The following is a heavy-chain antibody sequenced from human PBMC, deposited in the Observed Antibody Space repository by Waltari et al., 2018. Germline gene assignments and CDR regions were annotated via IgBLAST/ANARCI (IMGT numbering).Heavy chain of an antibody. J-gene: IGHJ1*01. CDR2: IYYSGRT. Sequence: QVQLQESGPGLVKPSETLSLTCTVSGGSISSYYWSWIRQPPGKGLEWIGYIYYSGRTNYNPSLKSRVTISVDTSKNQFSLKLSSVTAADTAVYYCARVHSGSYRYFQHWGQGTLVTVSS. D-gene: IGHD1-26*01. V-gene: IGHV4-59*01. CDR3: ARVHSGSYRYFQH. CDR1: GGSISSYY.